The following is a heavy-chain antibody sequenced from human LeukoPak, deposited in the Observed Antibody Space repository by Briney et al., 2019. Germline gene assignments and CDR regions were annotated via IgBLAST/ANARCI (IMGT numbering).Heavy chain of an antibody. CDR3: AKDKAVADLYYFDY. J-gene: IGHJ4*02. CDR2: ISWNSGSI. D-gene: IGHD6-19*01. CDR1: GFTFDDYA. Sequence: PGRSLRLSCAASGFTFDDYAMHWVRQAPGKGLEWVSGISWNSGSIGYADSVKGRFTISRDNAKNSLYLQMDSLRAEDTALYYCAKDKAVADLYYFDYWGQGTLVTVSS. V-gene: IGHV3-9*01.